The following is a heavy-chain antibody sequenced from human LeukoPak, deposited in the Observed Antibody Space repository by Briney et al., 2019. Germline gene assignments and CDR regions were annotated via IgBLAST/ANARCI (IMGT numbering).Heavy chain of an antibody. CDR3: AREGTWSYYYDY. D-gene: IGHD1-26*01. Sequence: GGSLRLSCAASGFTVRSNYMNWVRQAPGKGLEWVSVIYSGGSTYYPDSVKGRFTISRDNSKNTLYLQMNSLRAEDTAVYYCAREGTWSYYYDYWGQGALVTVSS. CDR1: GFTVRSNY. CDR2: IYSGGST. V-gene: IGHV3-66*01. J-gene: IGHJ4*02.